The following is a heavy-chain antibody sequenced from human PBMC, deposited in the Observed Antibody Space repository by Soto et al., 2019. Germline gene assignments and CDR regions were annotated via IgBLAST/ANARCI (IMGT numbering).Heavy chain of an antibody. Sequence: GGSLRLSCAASGFTFSSYAIHWLRQAPVKGLEWVALISYDGSNTYYADSVKGRFTISRDNSKNTLYLQMNSLRAEDTAVYYRAKESLAYSSGLYAHDYWGQGTPVTVSS. D-gene: IGHD6-19*01. J-gene: IGHJ4*02. CDR2: ISYDGSNT. V-gene: IGHV3-30*18. CDR1: GFTFSSYA. CDR3: AKESLAYSSGLYAHDY.